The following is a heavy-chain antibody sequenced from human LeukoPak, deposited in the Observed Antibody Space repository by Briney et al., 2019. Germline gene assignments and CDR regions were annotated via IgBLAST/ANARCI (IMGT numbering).Heavy chain of an antibody. CDR3: TRVGYIDEGIDY. CDR2: VKRDGSEK. CDR1: GFTFSTFW. D-gene: IGHD5-24*01. Sequence: GGSLRLSCVASGFTFSTFWMSWVRQAPGKGLEWVANVKRDGSEKYYVDSVKGRFTISRDNAKNSLYLQMNSLRAEDTAIYYCTRVGYIDEGIDYWGQGTLVTVSS. V-gene: IGHV3-7*04. J-gene: IGHJ4*02.